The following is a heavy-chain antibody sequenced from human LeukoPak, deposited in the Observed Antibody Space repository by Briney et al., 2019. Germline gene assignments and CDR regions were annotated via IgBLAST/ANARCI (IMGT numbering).Heavy chain of an antibody. Sequence: SETLSLTCTVSGGSISSGDYYWSWIRQPPGKGLEWIGYIYYSGSTYYNPSLKSRVTISVDTSKNQFSLKLSSVTAADTAVYYCASSQIHRYQPLSQFDYWGQGTLVTVSS. V-gene: IGHV4-30-4*02. D-gene: IGHD2-2*01. CDR1: GGSISSGDYY. CDR3: ASSQIHRYQPLSQFDY. J-gene: IGHJ4*02. CDR2: IYYSGST.